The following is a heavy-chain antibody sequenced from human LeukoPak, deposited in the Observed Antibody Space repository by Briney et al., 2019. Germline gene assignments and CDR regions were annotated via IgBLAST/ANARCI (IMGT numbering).Heavy chain of an antibody. D-gene: IGHD6-19*01. Sequence: PGGSLRLSCAASGFTFSSSAMSWVHQAPEKGLEWVANMKEDGSEKRYVGSVKGRFTISRDNAKNSLYLQMNSLRADDTAVYYCAREFNIAVAGIYTGFDIWGQGTMVTVSS. J-gene: IGHJ3*02. CDR3: AREFNIAVAGIYTGFDI. CDR2: MKEDGSEK. CDR1: GFTFSSSA. V-gene: IGHV3-7*03.